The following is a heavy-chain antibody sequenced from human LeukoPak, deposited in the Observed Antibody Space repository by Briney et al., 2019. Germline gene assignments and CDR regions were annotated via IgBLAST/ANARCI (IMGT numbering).Heavy chain of an antibody. CDR1: GFTFSSYS. V-gene: IGHV3-48*01. D-gene: IGHD3-10*01. CDR2: ISSSSSTI. CDR3: ARMVYDYGSGSYLSFRLNWFDP. Sequence: GGSLRLSCAASGFTFSSYSMNWVRQAPGKGLEWVSYISSSSSTIYYADSVKSRFTISRDNAKNSLYLQMNSLRAEDTAVYYCARMVYDYGSGSYLSFRLNWFDPWGQGTLVTVSS. J-gene: IGHJ5*02.